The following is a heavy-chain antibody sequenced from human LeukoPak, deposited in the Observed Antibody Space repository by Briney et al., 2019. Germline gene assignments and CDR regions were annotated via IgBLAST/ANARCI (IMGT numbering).Heavy chain of an antibody. D-gene: IGHD6-6*01. V-gene: IGHV4-61*02. Sequence: PSETLSLTCTVSGGSISSGSYHWSWIRQPAGKGLEWIGRIYTSGSTNYNPALKSRATISVDTSKNQFSLKLSSVTAADTAVYYCARTYSSSLFDYWGQGTLVTVSS. J-gene: IGHJ4*02. CDR3: ARTYSSSLFDY. CDR2: IYTSGST. CDR1: GGSISSGSYH.